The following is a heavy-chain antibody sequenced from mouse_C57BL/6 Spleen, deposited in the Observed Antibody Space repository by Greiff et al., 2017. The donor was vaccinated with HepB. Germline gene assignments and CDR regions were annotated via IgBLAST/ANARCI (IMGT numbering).Heavy chain of an antibody. CDR1: GYAFSSYW. D-gene: IGHD1-1*01. CDR2: IYPGDGDT. Sequence: VKLMESGAELVKPGASVKISCKASGYAFSSYWMNWVKQRPGKGLEWIGQIYPGDGDTNYNGKFKGKATLTADKSSSTAYMQLSSLTSEDSAVYFCARRGLDYYGSSHWYFDVWGTGTTVTVSS. CDR3: ARRGLDYYGSSHWYFDV. V-gene: IGHV1-80*01. J-gene: IGHJ1*03.